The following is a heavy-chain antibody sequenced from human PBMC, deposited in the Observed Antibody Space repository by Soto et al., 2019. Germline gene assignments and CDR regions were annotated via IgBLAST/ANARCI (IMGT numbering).Heavy chain of an antibody. CDR3: ARDGRHFDWFHYYYGMDV. Sequence: ASVKVSCKASGYTFTSYGISWVRQAPGQGLEWMGWITAYNGNTNYAQKFQGRVTITRDTSASTAYMELSSLRSEDTAVYYCARDGRHFDWFHYYYGMDVWGQGTTVTVSS. CDR1: GYTFTSYG. V-gene: IGHV1-18*01. CDR2: ITAYNGNT. D-gene: IGHD3-9*01. J-gene: IGHJ6*02.